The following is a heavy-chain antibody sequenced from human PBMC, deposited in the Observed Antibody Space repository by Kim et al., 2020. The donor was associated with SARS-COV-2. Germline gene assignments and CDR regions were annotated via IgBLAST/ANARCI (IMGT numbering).Heavy chain of an antibody. V-gene: IGHV1-69*04. J-gene: IGHJ4*02. CDR2: ILGIA. D-gene: IGHD3-10*01. CDR3: ARDRAD. Sequence: ILGIANYAQKFQGRVTITADKSTSTAYMELSSLRSEDTAVYYCARDRADWGQGTLVTVSS.